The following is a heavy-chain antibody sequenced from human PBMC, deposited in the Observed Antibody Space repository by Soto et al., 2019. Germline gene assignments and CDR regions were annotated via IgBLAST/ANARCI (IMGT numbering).Heavy chain of an antibody. CDR1: GGSISSGDYY. CDR2: IYYSGST. V-gene: IGHV4-30-4*01. Sequence: SETLSLTCTVSGGSISSGDYYWSWIRQPPGKGLEWIGYIYYSGSTYYNPSLKSRVTISVDTSKNQFSLKLCSVIAADTAVYYCARGWGDYYDSSGYYYVAWFGPWGQGTLVTVSS. J-gene: IGHJ5*02. D-gene: IGHD3-22*01. CDR3: ARGWGDYYDSSGYYYVAWFGP.